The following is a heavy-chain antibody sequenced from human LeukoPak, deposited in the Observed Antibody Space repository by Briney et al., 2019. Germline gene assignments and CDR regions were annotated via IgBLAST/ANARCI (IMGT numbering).Heavy chain of an antibody. CDR3: ATVSDIVVVIAATPYYYAMDV. CDR2: MIPIFGTA. J-gene: IGHJ6*04. CDR1: GGTVISYA. Sequence: SGKVSCKAAGGTVISYAISGGRQAAGQGVGGRGGMIPIFGTANYAKKFQGRVTITADESTITAYMELSSLRSEDTAVYHCATVSDIVVVIAATPYYYAMDVCGKGAPVTVSS. D-gene: IGHD2-15*01. V-gene: IGHV1-69*13.